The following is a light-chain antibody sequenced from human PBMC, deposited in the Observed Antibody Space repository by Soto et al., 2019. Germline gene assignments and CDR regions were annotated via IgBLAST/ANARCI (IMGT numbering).Light chain of an antibody. Sequence: EIVLTQSPGTLSLSPGERATLSCRASQSVTSSYLAWYQQKPGQAPRLLIYGASSRATGIPDWFSGSGSGTVFTLTISRLEPEDFAVYYCQQYGNSPLTFGGGTKVEIK. CDR3: QQYGNSPLT. V-gene: IGKV3-20*01. J-gene: IGKJ4*01. CDR1: QSVTSSY. CDR2: GAS.